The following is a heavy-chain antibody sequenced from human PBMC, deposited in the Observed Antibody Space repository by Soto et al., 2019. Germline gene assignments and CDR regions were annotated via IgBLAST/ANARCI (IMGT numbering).Heavy chain of an antibody. CDR1: GDTFTIFA. CDR3: ARDLGSGYDPGDY. D-gene: IGHD5-12*01. J-gene: IGHJ4*02. Sequence: QVQLVQSGAEVKKPGSSVKVSCKASGDTFTIFAISWVRQAPGQGLEWMGGIIPTIGTTNYAQRFQGRITITGDDATGTAYMELSSLKSEDTDVYYCARDLGSGYDPGDYWGQGTLVTVSS. V-gene: IGHV1-69*12. CDR2: IIPTIGTT.